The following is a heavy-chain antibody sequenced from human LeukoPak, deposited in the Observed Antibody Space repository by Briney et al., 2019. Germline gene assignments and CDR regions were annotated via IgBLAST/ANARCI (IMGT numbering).Heavy chain of an antibody. V-gene: IGHV3-33*08. Sequence: GGSLRLSCAASGFTFSTYWMHWVRQAPGKGLEWVAVIWYDGSNKYYADSVKGRFTISRDNSKNTLYLQMNSLRAEDTAVYYCARVSEGGYYDSSGYHLDYWGQGTLVTVSS. CDR2: IWYDGSNK. CDR3: ARVSEGGYYDSSGYHLDY. CDR1: GFTFSTYW. J-gene: IGHJ4*02. D-gene: IGHD3-22*01.